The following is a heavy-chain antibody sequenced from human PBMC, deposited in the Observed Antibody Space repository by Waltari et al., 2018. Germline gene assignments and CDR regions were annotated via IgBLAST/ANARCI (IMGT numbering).Heavy chain of an antibody. V-gene: IGHV4-59*01. Sequence: QVQLQASGPGLVKPSETLSLTCTVSGGSISSYYWSWIRQPPGKGLEWIGYIYYSGSTNYNPSLKSRVTISVDTSKNQFSLKLSSVTAADTAVYYCARGSGSQGPYYFDYWGQGTLVTVSS. CDR2: IYYSGST. J-gene: IGHJ4*02. CDR1: GGSISSYY. D-gene: IGHD2-15*01. CDR3: ARGSGSQGPYYFDY.